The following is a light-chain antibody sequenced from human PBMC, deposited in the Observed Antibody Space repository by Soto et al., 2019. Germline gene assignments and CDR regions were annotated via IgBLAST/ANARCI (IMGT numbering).Light chain of an antibody. V-gene: IGKV1-5*03. CDR1: QTISSW. CDR3: RHYNSYSVA. CDR2: KAS. J-gene: IGKJ1*01. Sequence: DIQMTQSPYTLSGSVGDRVTITCRASQTISSWLAWYQQKPGKAPKLLIYKASTLKSGVPSRFSGSGSGTEFTLTISSLQPDDFATYYCRHYNSYSVAFGQGTKVDIK.